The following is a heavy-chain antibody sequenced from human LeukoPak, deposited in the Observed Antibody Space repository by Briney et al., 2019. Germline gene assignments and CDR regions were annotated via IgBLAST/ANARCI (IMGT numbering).Heavy chain of an antibody. V-gene: IGHV3-7*03. CDR1: GFTFSSYG. CDR2: IKQDGSEK. D-gene: IGHD3-10*01. CDR3: ARVGWTMVRGAPYYYYYMDV. J-gene: IGHJ6*03. Sequence: GGSLRLSCAASGFTFSSYGMHWVRQAPGKGLEWVANIKQDGSEKYYVDSVKGRFTISRDNANNSLYLQMNSLRAEDTAVYYCARVGWTMVRGAPYYYYYMDVWGKGTTVTISS.